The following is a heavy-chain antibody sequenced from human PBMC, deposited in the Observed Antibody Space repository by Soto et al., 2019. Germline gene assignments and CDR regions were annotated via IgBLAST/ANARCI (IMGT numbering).Heavy chain of an antibody. J-gene: IGHJ1*01. V-gene: IGHV4-30-4*08. CDR1: GVASGSTDSD. Sequence: QVQPQESGPGLVEPSQTLSLTCTVSGVASGSTDSDWSWIRRPPGKGLEWIGYIYYMGGTFYNPSLTSPLTISLETSSNQFSLTLTSVTATDTGIYYCARGGSGWAEYSQHWGQGTLVAVS. CDR2: IYYMGGT. CDR3: ARGGSGWAEYSQH. D-gene: IGHD6-25*01.